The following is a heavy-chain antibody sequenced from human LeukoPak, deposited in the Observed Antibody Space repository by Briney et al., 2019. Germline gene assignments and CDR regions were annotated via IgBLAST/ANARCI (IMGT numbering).Heavy chain of an antibody. J-gene: IGHJ6*02. CDR3: ARNQQLGGHSYYYYGMDV. D-gene: IGHD3-16*01. Sequence: GGSLRLSCVGSGFTSIAYALTWARQAPGKGLEWVSGISGGGATTYYADSVKGRFTISRDNSKNTLYLQMNSLRADDTAIHYCARNQQLGGHSYYYYGMDVWGQGTTVTVSS. CDR2: ISGGGATT. CDR1: GFTSIAYA. V-gene: IGHV3-23*01.